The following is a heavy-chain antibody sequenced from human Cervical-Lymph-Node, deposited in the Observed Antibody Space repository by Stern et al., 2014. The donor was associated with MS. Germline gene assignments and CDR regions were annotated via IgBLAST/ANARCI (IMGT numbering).Heavy chain of an antibody. Sequence: ITLKESGPTLVKPTQTLTLTCTFSGFSLSTSGVGVGWIRPPPGKALEWLALLYWDDDKRYSPSLKSRLTITKDTSKNQVVLTMTNMDPVDTATYYCAHMPYSSGWSRGYYFDYWGQGTLVTVSS. CDR1: GFSLSTSGVG. V-gene: IGHV2-5*02. CDR2: LYWDDDK. J-gene: IGHJ4*02. CDR3: AHMPYSSGWSRGYYFDY. D-gene: IGHD6-19*01.